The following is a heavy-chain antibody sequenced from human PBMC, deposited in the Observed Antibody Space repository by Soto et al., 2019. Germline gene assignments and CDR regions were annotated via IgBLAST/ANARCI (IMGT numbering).Heavy chain of an antibody. V-gene: IGHV3-23*01. CDR2: ISGSGFKK. CDR3: AKNQGVELVPLATVDWFDP. D-gene: IGHD1-26*01. Sequence: GGSLRLSCAASGFIFENFGMSWVRQAPGKGLEWISSISGSGFKKYYADSVKDRFTISRDNSKSTVYLELNNLSAEDTAVYHCAKNQGVELVPLATVDWFDPWGQGSVVTVSS. CDR1: GFIFENFG. J-gene: IGHJ5*02.